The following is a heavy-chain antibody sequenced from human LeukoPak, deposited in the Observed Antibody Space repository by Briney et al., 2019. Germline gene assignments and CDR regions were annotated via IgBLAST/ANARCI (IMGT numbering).Heavy chain of an antibody. D-gene: IGHD6-13*01. Sequence: ASVKVSCKASGYTFTGYYMHWVRQAPGQGLEWVGWINPNSGGTNYAQKFQGRVTMTRDTSISTAYMELSRLRSDDTAVYYCARSPAGYSSSWYTGLSGYWGQGTLVTVSS. CDR1: GYTFTGYY. V-gene: IGHV1-2*02. CDR3: ARSPAGYSSSWYTGLSGY. CDR2: INPNSGGT. J-gene: IGHJ4*02.